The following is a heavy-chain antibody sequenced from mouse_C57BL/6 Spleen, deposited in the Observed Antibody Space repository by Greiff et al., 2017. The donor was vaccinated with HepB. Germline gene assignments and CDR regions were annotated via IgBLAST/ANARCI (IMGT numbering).Heavy chain of an antibody. J-gene: IGHJ4*01. Sequence: EVQVVESGGGLVQPKGSLKLSCAASGFSFNTYAMNWVRQAPGKGLEWVARIRSKSNNYATYYADSVKDRFTISRDDSESMLYLQMNNLKTEDTAMYYCVHRNYAMDYWGQGTSVTVSS. V-gene: IGHV10-1*01. CDR2: IRSKSNNYAT. CDR3: VHRNYAMDY. CDR1: GFSFNTYA.